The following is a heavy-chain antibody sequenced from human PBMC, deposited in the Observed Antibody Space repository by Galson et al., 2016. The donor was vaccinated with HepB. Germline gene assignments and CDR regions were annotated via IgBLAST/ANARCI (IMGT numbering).Heavy chain of an antibody. CDR3: ARVNHGLFDH. CDR2: AYYSRNT. Sequence: SETLSLTCTVSGDSVISDSYYWSWVRQPPGKALEWIGYAYYSRNTVYNSSLKSRATISLDASKNQFSLEVRSVTAADTAVYYCARVNHGLFDHWGQGTLATVSS. D-gene: IGHD5-24*01. V-gene: IGHV4-61*01. J-gene: IGHJ4*02. CDR1: GDSVISDSYY.